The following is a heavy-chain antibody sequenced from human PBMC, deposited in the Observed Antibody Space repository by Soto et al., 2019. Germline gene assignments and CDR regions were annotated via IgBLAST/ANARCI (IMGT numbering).Heavy chain of an antibody. V-gene: IGHV3-21*01. CDR1: GFTFSSYS. Sequence: EVQLVESGGGLVKPGGSLRLSCAASGFTFSSYSMNWVRQAPGKGLEWVSSISSSSSYIYYADSVKGRFTISRDNSKNSLYLQMNSLRAEDTAVYYCARDHPKYGMDVWGQGTTVTVS. CDR3: ARDHPKYGMDV. CDR2: ISSSSSYI. J-gene: IGHJ6*02.